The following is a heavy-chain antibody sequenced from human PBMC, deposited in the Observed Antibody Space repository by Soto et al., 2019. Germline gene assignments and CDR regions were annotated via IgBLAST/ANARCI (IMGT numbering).Heavy chain of an antibody. CDR3: ATMNGYFEY. CDR2: ITATGYRT. Sequence: GRSRRLSCADSVFRGSSYSMSLVRQNPGKGLEWVAAITATGYRTYYADSVTGRFTISRDNSKKTHYLQMTSLRAEDTAMYYCATMNGYFEYWGQGTPVTVSS. J-gene: IGHJ4*02. V-gene: IGHV3-23*01. D-gene: IGHD3-22*01. CDR1: VFRGSSYS.